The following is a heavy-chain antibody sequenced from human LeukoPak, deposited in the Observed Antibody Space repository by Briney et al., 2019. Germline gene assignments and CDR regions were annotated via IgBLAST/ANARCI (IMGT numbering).Heavy chain of an antibody. V-gene: IGHV1-8*03. CDR3: ARGGYSYGYYYYYMDV. Sequence: ASVKVSCKASGGTFSSYAISWVRQATGQGLEWMGWMNPNSGNTGYAQKFQGRVTITRNTSISTAYMELSSLRSEDTAVYYCARGGYSYGYYYYYMDVWGKGTTVTVSS. J-gene: IGHJ6*03. CDR1: GGTFSSYA. D-gene: IGHD5-18*01. CDR2: MNPNSGNT.